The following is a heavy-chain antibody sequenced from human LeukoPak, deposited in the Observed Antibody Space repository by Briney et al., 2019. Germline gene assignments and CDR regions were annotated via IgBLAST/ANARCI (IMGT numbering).Heavy chain of an antibody. D-gene: IGHD3-10*01. CDR1: GASIDSYY. CDR2: IYYSGTT. CDR3: ARDRGRAPDAFDI. Sequence: SETLSLTCTISGASIDSYYWNWIRQPPGKGLEWIGYIYYSGTTNYNPSLKSRVTISVDTSKNQSSLKLSSVTAADTAVYYCARDRGRAPDAFDIWGQGTMVTVSS. J-gene: IGHJ3*02. V-gene: IGHV4-59*01.